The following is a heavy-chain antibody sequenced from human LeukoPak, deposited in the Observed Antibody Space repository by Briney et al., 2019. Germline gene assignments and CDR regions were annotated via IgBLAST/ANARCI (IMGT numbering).Heavy chain of an antibody. Sequence: ASVRVSCNPSGYTFTSFGISWVRQAPGQGLEWMGWISAYNGNINYAQKLQGRVTMTTDTATSTAYMELRSLRSDDTAVYYCARDPAPLYYYDSSGYLRDYWGQGTLVTVSS. CDR1: GYTFTSFG. CDR2: ISAYNGNI. J-gene: IGHJ4*02. D-gene: IGHD3-22*01. CDR3: ARDPAPLYYYDSSGYLRDY. V-gene: IGHV1-18*04.